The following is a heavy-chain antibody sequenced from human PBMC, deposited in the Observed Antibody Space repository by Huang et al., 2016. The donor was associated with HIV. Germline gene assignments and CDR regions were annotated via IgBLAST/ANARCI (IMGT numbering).Heavy chain of an antibody. Sequence: EVQLMESGGGLVQPGGSLRLYCAASGFTFSTYNMNWVRQAPGKGWEWVDYITSSRGFINYADSVKGRFNISRDNAKNSLYLQMNSLRAEDTAVYYCARFGSYYYGSGSYLDAFDIWGQGTMVTVSS. CDR1: GFTFSTYN. CDR3: ARFGSYYYGSGSYLDAFDI. CDR2: ITSSRGFI. D-gene: IGHD3-10*01. J-gene: IGHJ3*02. V-gene: IGHV3-48*01.